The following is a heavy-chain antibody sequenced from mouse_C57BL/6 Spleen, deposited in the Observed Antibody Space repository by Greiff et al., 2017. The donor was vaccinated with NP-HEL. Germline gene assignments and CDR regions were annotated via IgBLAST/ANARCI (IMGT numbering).Heavy chain of an antibody. Sequence: VQLQQSGAELVRPGASVKLSCTASGFNIKDDYMHWVKQRPEQGLEWIGWIDPENGDTEYASKFQGKATITADTSSNTAYLQLSSLTSEDTAVYYCTTRHYYGSDLDYWGQGTTLTVSS. CDR3: TTRHYYGSDLDY. D-gene: IGHD1-1*01. CDR2: IDPENGDT. J-gene: IGHJ2*01. CDR1: GFNIKDDY. V-gene: IGHV14-4*01.